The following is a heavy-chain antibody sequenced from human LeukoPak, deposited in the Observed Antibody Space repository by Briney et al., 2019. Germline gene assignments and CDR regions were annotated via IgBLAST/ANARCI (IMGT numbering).Heavy chain of an antibody. CDR3: ARVRIAARPGPTYYYGMDV. V-gene: IGHV4-59*01. CDR1: GGSISSYY. CDR2: IYYIGST. Sequence: PSETLSLTCTVSGGSISSYYWSWIRQPPAKELEWIGYIYYIGSTNYNPSLKSRVTISVDTSKNQFSMKLSSVTAEDTAVYYCARVRIAARPGPTYYYGMDVWGQGTTVTVSS. D-gene: IGHD6-6*01. J-gene: IGHJ6*02.